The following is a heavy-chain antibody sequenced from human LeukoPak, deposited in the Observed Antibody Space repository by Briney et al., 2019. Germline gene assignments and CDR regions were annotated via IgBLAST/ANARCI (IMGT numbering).Heavy chain of an antibody. V-gene: IGHV3-74*01. CDR1: GFTFSSYW. CDR2: INYDGTST. J-gene: IGHJ6*02. Sequence: PGGSLRLSCAASGFTFSSYWMRWARQAPGKGLVWVSRINYDGTSTSYADSVKGRFTISRDNAKNTLYMQMNSLRAEDTAVYYCARGDYYAMDVWGQGTTVIVSS. CDR3: ARGDYYAMDV.